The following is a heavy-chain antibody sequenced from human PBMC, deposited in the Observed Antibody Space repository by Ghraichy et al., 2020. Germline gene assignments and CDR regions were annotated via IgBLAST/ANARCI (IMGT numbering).Heavy chain of an antibody. J-gene: IGHJ6*02. CDR3: ARDTVGSPLAYNGIDV. CDR1: VDSLSDYY. Sequence: SQTLSLTCTVSVDSLSDYYWSWIRQPPGKGLEWIAYVHYSGMTNYNSSLKSRVTISVDTSKNQFSLKVKSVTAADTAVYYCARDTVGSPLAYNGIDVWGQGTAVTVSS. D-gene: IGHD6-13*01. V-gene: IGHV4-59*01. CDR2: VHYSGMT.